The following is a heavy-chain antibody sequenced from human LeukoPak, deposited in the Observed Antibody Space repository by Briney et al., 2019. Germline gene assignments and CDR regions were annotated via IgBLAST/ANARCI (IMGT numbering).Heavy chain of an antibody. CDR3: ARRDYGDYYFDY. CDR1: GGTFSSYA. V-gene: IGHV1-69*05. D-gene: IGHD4-17*01. CDR2: IIPIFGTA. Sequence: ATVKVSCKASGGTFSSYAISWVRQAPGQGLEWMGGIIPIFGTANYAQKFQGRVTMTRNTSISTAYMELSSLRSEDTAVYYCARRDYGDYYFDYWGQGTLVTVSS. J-gene: IGHJ4*02.